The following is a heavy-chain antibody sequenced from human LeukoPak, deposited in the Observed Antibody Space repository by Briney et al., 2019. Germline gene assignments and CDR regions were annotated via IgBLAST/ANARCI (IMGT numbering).Heavy chain of an antibody. D-gene: IGHD4-23*01. CDR1: GGSISSYY. V-gene: IGHV4-59*12. J-gene: IGHJ4*02. CDR3: ARAVGRREFDY. CDR2: IYSSGNT. Sequence: SETLSLTCTVSGGSISSYYWSWIRQPPGRGLEWIGYIYSSGNTNYNPSLKSRVTISVDTSKNQFSLKLSSVTAADTAVYYCARAVGRREFDYWGQGTLVTVSS.